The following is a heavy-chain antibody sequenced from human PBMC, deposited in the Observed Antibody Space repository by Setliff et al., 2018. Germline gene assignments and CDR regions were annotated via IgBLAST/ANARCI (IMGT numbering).Heavy chain of an antibody. D-gene: IGHD3-22*01. CDR2: IGESGNNI. CDR1: GFTVSSNE. Sequence: RLSCAASGFTVSSNEMSWVRQAPGKGLEWVSYIGESGNNIHYADSVKGRFTISRDNAKNSLYLQMNGLRADDTGVYYCVRDDADNYDAFDNWGQGTLVTVSS. J-gene: IGHJ3*02. CDR3: VRDDADNYDAFDN. V-gene: IGHV3-48*03.